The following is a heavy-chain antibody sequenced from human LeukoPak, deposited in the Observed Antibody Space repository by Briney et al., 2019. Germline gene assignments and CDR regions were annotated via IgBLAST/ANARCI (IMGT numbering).Heavy chain of an antibody. CDR2: INPNSGGT. J-gene: IGHJ4*02. CDR1: GYTFTGYY. Sequence: GASVKVSCKASGYTFTGYYMHWVRQAPGQGLEWMGWINPNSGGTNYAQKFQGRVTMTRDTSISTAYMELSRLRSDDTAVYYCARVYSSGWYFPLDYWGQGTLVTVSS. D-gene: IGHD6-19*01. CDR3: ARVYSSGWYFPLDY. V-gene: IGHV1-2*02.